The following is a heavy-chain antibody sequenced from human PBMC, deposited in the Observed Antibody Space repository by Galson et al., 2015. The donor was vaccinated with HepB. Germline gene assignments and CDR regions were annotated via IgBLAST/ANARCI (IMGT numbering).Heavy chain of an antibody. D-gene: IGHD5/OR15-5a*01. CDR2: ISWNGVDV. Sequence: SLRLSCAGSGFTFDDYAMYWVRQVPGKGLEWVSSISWNGVDVAYGDAVKGRFTISRDNPRNSLYLQMNSLTVEDTAFYFCARSTRPGQDHYYYFCGLDVWSQGTTVSVSS. J-gene: IGHJ6*02. CDR3: ARSTRPGQDHYYYFCGLDV. CDR1: GFTFDDYA. V-gene: IGHV3-9*01.